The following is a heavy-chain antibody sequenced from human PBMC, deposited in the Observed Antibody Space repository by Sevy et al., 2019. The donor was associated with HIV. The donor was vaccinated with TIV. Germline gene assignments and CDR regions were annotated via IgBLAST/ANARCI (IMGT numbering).Heavy chain of an antibody. J-gene: IGHJ6*02. CDR3: AKRYCSTITCYDDDFWNPYYFYGLDV. CDR1: GFIFSNYP. V-gene: IGHV3-23*01. Sequence: GGSLRLSCAASGFIFSNYPMSWVRHSPGKGLEWVSDISAGGTTTYYADSVEGRFTIPRDNSKNTVSLQMNSLGAEDKAIYYCAKRYCSTITCYDDDFWNPYYFYGLDVWGQGISVTVSS. D-gene: IGHD2-2*01. CDR2: ISAGGTTT.